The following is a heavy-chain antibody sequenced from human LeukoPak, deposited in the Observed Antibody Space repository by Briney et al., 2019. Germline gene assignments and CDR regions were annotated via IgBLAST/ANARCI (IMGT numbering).Heavy chain of an antibody. CDR2: INHSGST. D-gene: IGHD5-18*01. V-gene: IGHV4-34*01. Sequence: PSETLSLTCAVYGGSFSGYYWSWIRQPPAKGLEWIGEINHSGSTNYNPSLKSRVTISVDTSKNQFSLKLSSVTAADTAVYYCRQSGYSYADDYWGQGTLVTVSS. J-gene: IGHJ4*02. CDR3: RQSGYSYADDY. CDR1: GGSFSGYY.